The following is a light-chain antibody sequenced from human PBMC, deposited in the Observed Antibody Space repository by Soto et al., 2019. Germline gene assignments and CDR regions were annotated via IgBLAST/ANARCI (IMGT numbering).Light chain of an antibody. J-gene: IGKJ2*01. V-gene: IGKV3-20*01. CDR3: QQYNTSPPGYT. Sequence: EIVLTQSPGTLSLSPGERATLSCRASQSVSSSYLAWYQQRPGQAPRLLIYGASSRAAGIPDRFSGSGSGTDFALTIARLEPEDFAVYYCQQYNTSPPGYTFGQGTKLEIK. CDR2: GAS. CDR1: QSVSSSY.